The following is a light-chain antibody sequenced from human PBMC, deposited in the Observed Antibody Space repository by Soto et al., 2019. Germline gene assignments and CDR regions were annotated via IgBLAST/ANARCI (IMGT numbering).Light chain of an antibody. CDR1: QAIKND. V-gene: IGKV1-6*01. J-gene: IGKJ1*01. CDR3: LQFNTYPRT. Sequence: AIQMTQSPSSLSASVGDRVTITCRASQAIKNDLAWYQQKTGKAPKILIFAASSLKTGVPSRFSGSGSASDFTLTISNLQPEDFATYYCLQFNTYPRTFGQGTKVDIK. CDR2: AAS.